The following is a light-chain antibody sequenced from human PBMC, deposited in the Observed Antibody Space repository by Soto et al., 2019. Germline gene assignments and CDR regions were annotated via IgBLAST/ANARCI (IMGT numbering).Light chain of an antibody. CDR3: QQYNDWPLT. V-gene: IGKV3-15*01. CDR1: QSVNNN. Sequence: EIVMTQSPATLSVSPGERATLSCRASQSVNNNLAWYQQRPGQVPRLLIYHASTGATGIPARFSGSGSGTELTITISSVQSEDFAVYYCQQYNDWPLTVGGGTKVVIK. J-gene: IGKJ4*01. CDR2: HAS.